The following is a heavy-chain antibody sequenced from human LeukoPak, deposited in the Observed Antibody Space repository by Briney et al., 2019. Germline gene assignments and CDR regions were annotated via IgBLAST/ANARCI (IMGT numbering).Heavy chain of an antibody. CDR2: IYYSGST. J-gene: IGHJ4*02. D-gene: IGHD6-19*01. Sequence: SETLSLTCTVSGGSISSGGYYWSWIRQHPGKGLEWIGYIYYSGSTYYNPSLKSRVTISVDTSKNQFSLKLSSVTAADTAVYYCARNGRSSGSDYWGQGTLVTVSS. CDR1: GGSISSGGYY. CDR3: ARNGRSSGSDY. V-gene: IGHV4-31*03.